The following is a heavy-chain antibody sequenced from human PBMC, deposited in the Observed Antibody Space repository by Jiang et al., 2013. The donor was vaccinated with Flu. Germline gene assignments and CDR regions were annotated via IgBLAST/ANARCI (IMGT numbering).Heavy chain of an antibody. CDR2: IYYSGTT. CDR1: GGSIGGSMSSNSYY. J-gene: IGHJ4*02. D-gene: IGHD3-9*01. Sequence: GPGLVKPSETLSLTCSVSGGSIGGSMSSNSYYWGWIRQPPGKGLEWIGSIYYSGTTYYNPSLRSRVTISVDTSKNQFSLKLSSVTAADTAVYYCARRSDEYDIPDYFDSWGQGTLVTVSS. CDR3: ARRSDEYDIPDYFDS. V-gene: IGHV4-39*07.